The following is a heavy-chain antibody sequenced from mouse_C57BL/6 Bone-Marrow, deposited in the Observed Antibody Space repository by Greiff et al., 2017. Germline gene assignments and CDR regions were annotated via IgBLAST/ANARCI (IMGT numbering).Heavy chain of an antibody. V-gene: IGHV14-4*01. CDR1: GFNIKDDY. J-gene: IGHJ2*01. CDR2: IDPENGDT. Sequence: VHVKQSGAELVRPGASVKLSCTASGFNIKDDYMHWVKQRPEQGLAWIGWIDPENGDTEYASKFQGKATITADTSANTAYLQLSSLTSEDTAVYYCTTEGVTTVVDYWGQGTTLTVSS. D-gene: IGHD1-1*01. CDR3: TTEGVTTVVDY.